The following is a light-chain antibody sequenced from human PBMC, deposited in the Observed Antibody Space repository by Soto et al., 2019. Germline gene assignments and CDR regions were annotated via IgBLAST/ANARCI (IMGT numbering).Light chain of an antibody. CDR2: GAS. Sequence: EVGLTQSPTTLSLSPGKIVTLSCRASQSVSSNLAWYQQKPGQAPRLLIYGASTRATGIPARFTGSGSGTEFTLTISSLQSEDVAVYYCQQRTNWPWTFGQGTKVDIK. CDR1: QSVSSN. J-gene: IGKJ1*01. CDR3: QQRTNWPWT. V-gene: IGKV3-15*01.